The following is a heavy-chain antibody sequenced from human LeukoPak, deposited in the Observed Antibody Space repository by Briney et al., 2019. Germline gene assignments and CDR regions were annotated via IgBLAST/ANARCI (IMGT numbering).Heavy chain of an antibody. CDR1: GGSISSGGYY. CDR2: IYYSGST. D-gene: IGHD1-26*01. V-gene: IGHV4-39*01. J-gene: IGHJ4*02. CDR3: ARLPATWDSLVDY. Sequence: SETLSLTCTVSGGSISSGGYYWSWIRQHPGKGLEWIGSIYYSGSTYYNPSLKSRVTISVDTSKNQFSLKLSSVTAADTAVYYYARLPATWDSLVDYWGQGTLVTVSS.